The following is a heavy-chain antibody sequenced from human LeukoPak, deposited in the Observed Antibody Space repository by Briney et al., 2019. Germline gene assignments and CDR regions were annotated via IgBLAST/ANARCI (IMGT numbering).Heavy chain of an antibody. CDR3: AREDAGGTYSFDY. Sequence: GGSLRLSCAVSGFSVSSNFMSWVRQAPGEGPEWVSVIYTSGITYYADSVRGRFSISRDNSKNTLYLQMDSLTVEDTAVYYCAREDAGGTYSFDYWGQGILVTVSS. D-gene: IGHD1-26*01. V-gene: IGHV3-66*01. CDR1: GFSVSSNF. CDR2: IYTSGIT. J-gene: IGHJ4*02.